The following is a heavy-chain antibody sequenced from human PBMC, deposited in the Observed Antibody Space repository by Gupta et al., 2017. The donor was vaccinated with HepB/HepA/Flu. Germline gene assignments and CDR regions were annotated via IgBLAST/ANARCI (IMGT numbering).Heavy chain of an antibody. V-gene: IGHV4-39*01. D-gene: IGHD2-2*01. Sequence: QLQLQESGPGLVTPSETLSLTCTVSGGSISSSSYYWGWIRQPPGKGLEVIGSIYYSGRTYYKPSLKRRVTISVETSKNQVSLKMSSVSAAETAVDYCARLPPPDDHCSSTSCSLGGQGNMVTVYS. CDR1: GGSISSSSYY. CDR3: ARLPPPDDHCSSTSCSL. J-gene: IGHJ4*02. CDR2: IYYSGRT.